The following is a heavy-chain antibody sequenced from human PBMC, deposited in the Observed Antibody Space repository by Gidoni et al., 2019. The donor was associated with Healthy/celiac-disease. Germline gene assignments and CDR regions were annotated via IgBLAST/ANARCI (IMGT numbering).Heavy chain of an antibody. D-gene: IGHD4-17*01. J-gene: IGHJ3*02. CDR3: ARDYHGDEGLDAFDI. CDR1: GFTFSSYS. Sequence: EVQLVESGGGLVKPGGSLRLSCAASGFTFSSYSMNWVRQAPGKGLEWVSSISSSSSYIYYADSVKGRFTISRDNAKNSLYLQMNSLRAEDTAVYYCARDYHGDEGLDAFDIWGQGTMVTVSS. CDR2: ISSSSSYI. V-gene: IGHV3-21*01.